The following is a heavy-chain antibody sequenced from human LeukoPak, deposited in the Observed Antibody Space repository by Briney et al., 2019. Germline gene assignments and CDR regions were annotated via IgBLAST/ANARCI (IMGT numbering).Heavy chain of an antibody. J-gene: IGHJ5*02. CDR3: ARRGYSSGWYWFDP. V-gene: IGHV5-51*01. D-gene: IGHD6-19*01. CDR1: GYRFTSYW. CDR2: IYPGDSGT. Sequence: GESLKISCKGSGYRFTSYWIGWVRQMPGKGLEWMGIIYPGDSGTRYSPSFQGQVTISADKSISTAYLQWSSLKASDTAIYYCARRGYSSGWYWFDPWGQGTLVTVSS.